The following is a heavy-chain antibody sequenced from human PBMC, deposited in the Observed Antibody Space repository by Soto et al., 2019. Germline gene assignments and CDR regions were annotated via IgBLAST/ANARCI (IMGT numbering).Heavy chain of an antibody. CDR1: GFSLSTSGVG. J-gene: IGHJ1*01. Sequence: QITLKESGPTLVKPTQTLTLTCTFSGFSLSTSGVGVGWIRQPPGKALEWLALVYWDDDKRYSPSLKSRLTIPKSTXXNQVVLTMTNMDPVDTATYYCAHRPKIVGAEYFQHWGQGTLVTVSS. CDR3: AHRPKIVGAEYFQH. CDR2: VYWDDDK. D-gene: IGHD1-26*01. V-gene: IGHV2-5*02.